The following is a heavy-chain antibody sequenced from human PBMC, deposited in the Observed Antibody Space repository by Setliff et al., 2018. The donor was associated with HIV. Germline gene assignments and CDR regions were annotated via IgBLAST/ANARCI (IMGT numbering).Heavy chain of an antibody. CDR1: GVSFTGHY. Sequence: SETLSLTCAVYGVSFTGHYWSWIRQPPGKGLEWIGEINHSGDTNHNPSLKSRVTISVDMSKNQFSLKLRSVTAADTAVYYCARGPGGWQRDYYYYMDVWGKGTTVTVSS. J-gene: IGHJ6*03. V-gene: IGHV4-34*01. D-gene: IGHD2-15*01. CDR2: INHSGDT. CDR3: ARGPGGWQRDYYYYMDV.